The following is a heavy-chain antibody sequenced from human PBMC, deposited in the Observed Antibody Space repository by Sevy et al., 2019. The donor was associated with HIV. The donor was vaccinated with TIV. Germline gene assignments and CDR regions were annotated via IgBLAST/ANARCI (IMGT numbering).Heavy chain of an antibody. D-gene: IGHD3-22*01. V-gene: IGHV3-23*01. J-gene: IGHJ3*01. CDR1: GFTFNTHA. Sequence: GGSLRLSCAASGFTFNTHAMNWVRQAPGKGLEWVSVISGIGSSTYYADSVKGRFTISRDNSKNTLYLQMNSLRADDTAVYYCAKALNPALESMIEVNSRSLKGFDVWGQGTMVTVSS. CDR3: AKALNPALESMIEVNSRSLKGFDV. CDR2: ISGIGSST.